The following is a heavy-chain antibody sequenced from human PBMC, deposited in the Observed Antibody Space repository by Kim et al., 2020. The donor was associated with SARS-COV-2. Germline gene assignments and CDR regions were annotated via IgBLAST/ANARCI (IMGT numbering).Heavy chain of an antibody. CDR2: ISYDGSNK. J-gene: IGHJ4*02. CDR3: AKGLVGATIGGGYS. Sequence: GGSLRLSCAASGFTFSSYGMHWVRQAPGKGLEWVAVISYDGSNKYYADSVKGRFTISRDNSKNTLYLQMNSLRAEDTAVYYCAKGLVGATIGGGYSWGQGTLVTVSS. CDR1: GFTFSSYG. V-gene: IGHV3-30*18. D-gene: IGHD1-26*01.